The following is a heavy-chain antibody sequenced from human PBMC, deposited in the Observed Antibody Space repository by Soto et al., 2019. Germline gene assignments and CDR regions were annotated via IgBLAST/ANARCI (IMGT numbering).Heavy chain of an antibody. Sequence: LRLSCAASGFTFSSYGMHWVRQAPGKGLEWVAVISYDGSNKYYADSVKGRFTISRDNSKNTLYLQMNSLRAEDTAVYYCAKDSSDSSSWYEFDYWGQGTLVTVSS. CDR3: AKDSSDSSSWYEFDY. D-gene: IGHD6-13*01. V-gene: IGHV3-30*18. CDR1: GFTFSSYG. CDR2: ISYDGSNK. J-gene: IGHJ4*02.